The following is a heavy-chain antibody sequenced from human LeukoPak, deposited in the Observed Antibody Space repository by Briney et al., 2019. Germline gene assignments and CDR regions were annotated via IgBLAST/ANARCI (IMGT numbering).Heavy chain of an antibody. J-gene: IGHJ4*02. D-gene: IGHD6-19*01. V-gene: IGHV3-30-3*01. CDR1: GFTFSSYA. Sequence: PGGSLRLSRAASGFTFSSYAMHWVRQAPGKGLEWVAVISYDGSNEYYADSVKGRFTISRDNSKNTLYLQMNSLRAEDTAVYYCARDPGGSGWYTFNFDYWGQGTLVTVSS. CDR2: ISYDGSNE. CDR3: ARDPGGSGWYTFNFDY.